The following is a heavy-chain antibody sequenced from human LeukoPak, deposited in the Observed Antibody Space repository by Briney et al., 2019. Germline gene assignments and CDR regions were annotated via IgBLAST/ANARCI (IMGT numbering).Heavy chain of an antibody. J-gene: IGHJ4*02. V-gene: IGHV3-7*01. Sequence: GGSLRLSCAASGLTFTTYWMSWVRQAPGKGLEWVANIQQDGSEKYYVDSVKGRFTISRDNAKNSLYLQMNSLRVEDTAVYYCARRWVSGSNFDSWGQGTLVTVSS. D-gene: IGHD1-14*01. CDR3: ARRWVSGSNFDS. CDR1: GLTFTTYW. CDR2: IQQDGSEK.